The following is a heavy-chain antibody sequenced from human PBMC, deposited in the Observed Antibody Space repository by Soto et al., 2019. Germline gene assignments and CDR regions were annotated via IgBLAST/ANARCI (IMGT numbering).Heavy chain of an antibody. V-gene: IGHV4-31*03. CDR2: IYYSGST. CDR1: GGSIGSDDNC. CDR3: ESERNDDLLTGSLDY. Sequence: TLSVTFTVSGGSIGSDDNCWSWIRQLPGRGLEWIGYIYYSGSTYYNPSLKSRVSMSVDTSKNQFSLKLSYVTAADTAVYYCESERNDDLLTGSLDYWGQGTLVTVSS. J-gene: IGHJ4*02. D-gene: IGHD3-9*01.